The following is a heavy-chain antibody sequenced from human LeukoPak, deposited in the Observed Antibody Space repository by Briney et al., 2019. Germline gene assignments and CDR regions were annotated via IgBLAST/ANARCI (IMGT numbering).Heavy chain of an antibody. V-gene: IGHV3-23*01. CDR2: ISSRGDST. CDR1: GFFFSNYA. CDR3: VKGPRPDITVAHTVEN. D-gene: IGHD6-19*01. Sequence: GGSLRLSCAASGFFFSNYAMSWVRQVPGRGLEWVSTISSRGDSTYVAASVKGRFTISRDNSKNSLYLQMNTVRAEDTAVYYCVKGPRPDITVAHTVENWGQGTLVTVSS. J-gene: IGHJ4*02.